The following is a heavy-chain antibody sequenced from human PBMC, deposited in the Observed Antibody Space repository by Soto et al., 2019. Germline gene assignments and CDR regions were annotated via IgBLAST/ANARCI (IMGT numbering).Heavy chain of an antibody. V-gene: IGHV3-7*03. CDR3: AKHDYGDYFDY. CDR1: GFTFSSYW. D-gene: IGHD4-17*01. CDR2: IKQDGSEK. J-gene: IGHJ4*02. Sequence: PGGSLRLSCAASGFTFSSYWMSWVRQAPGKGLEWVANIKQDGSEKYYADSVKGRFTISRDNSKNTLYLQMNSLRAEDTAVYYCAKHDYGDYFDYWGQGTLVTVSS.